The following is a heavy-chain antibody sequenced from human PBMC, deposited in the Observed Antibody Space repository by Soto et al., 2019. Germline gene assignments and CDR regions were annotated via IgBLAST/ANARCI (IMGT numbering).Heavy chain of an antibody. J-gene: IGHJ4*02. CDR1: GGSFSGYY. CDR3: ARTATQCSRTSCYTVSLDF. D-gene: IGHD2-2*02. V-gene: IGHV4-34*01. Sequence: SETLSLTCTVLGGSFSGYYWGWIRQPPGKGLEWIGEINRDGVTNYNPSLKSRHTISVDTSKNQFSLNLNSVTAADTAVYYCARTATQCSRTSCYTVSLDFWGQGTLVTVSS. CDR2: INRDGVT.